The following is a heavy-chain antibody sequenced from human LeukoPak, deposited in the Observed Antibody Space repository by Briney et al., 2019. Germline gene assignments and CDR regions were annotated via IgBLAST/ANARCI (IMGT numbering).Heavy chain of an antibody. D-gene: IGHD6-13*01. J-gene: IGHJ4*02. V-gene: IGHV3-43D*04. CDR2: ISWDGGST. CDR1: GFTFDDYA. Sequence: GGSLRLSSAASGFTFDDYAMHWVRQAPGKGLEWVSLISWDGGSTYYADSVKGRFTISRDNSKNSLYLQMNSLRAEDTALYYCAAADKFWSPVDYWGQGTLVTVSS. CDR3: AAADKFWSPVDY.